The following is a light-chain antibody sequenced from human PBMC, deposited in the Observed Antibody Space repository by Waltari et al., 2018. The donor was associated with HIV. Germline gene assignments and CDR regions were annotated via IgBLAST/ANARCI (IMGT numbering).Light chain of an antibody. V-gene: IGLV1-40*01. J-gene: IGLJ3*02. CDR2: ANN. Sequence: QSVLTQPPSVSGAPGQRVTISCTGSNSNIESTYDVHWYQLLPGKAPKLLIYANNNRPSGVPDRFSGSKSGASASLAITGLQAEDEADYSCQSYDSRLSAWVFGGGTKVTVL. CDR1: NSNIESTYD. CDR3: QSYDSRLSAWV.